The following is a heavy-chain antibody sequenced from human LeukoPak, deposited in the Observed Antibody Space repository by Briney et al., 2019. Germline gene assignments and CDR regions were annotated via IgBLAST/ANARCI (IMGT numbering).Heavy chain of an antibody. V-gene: IGHV4-59*01. CDR1: GGSISSYY. CDR2: IYYSGST. J-gene: IGHJ4*02. Sequence: KPSETLSLTCTVSGGSISSYYWSWIRQPPGKGLEWIGYIYYSGSTNYNPSLKSRVTISVDTSKNQFSLKLSSVTAADTAVYYCASANYDFWSGYYTGPFGYWGQGTLVTVSS. D-gene: IGHD3-3*01. CDR3: ASANYDFWSGYYTGPFGY.